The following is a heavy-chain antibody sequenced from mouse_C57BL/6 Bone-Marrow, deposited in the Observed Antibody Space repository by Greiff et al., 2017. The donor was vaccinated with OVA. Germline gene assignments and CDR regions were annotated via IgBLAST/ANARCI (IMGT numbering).Heavy chain of an antibody. CDR2: ISSGGDYI. CDR1: GFTFSSYA. CDR3: TRERKTGTRCAY. V-gene: IGHV5-9-1*02. J-gene: IGHJ3*01. D-gene: IGHD4-1*01. Sequence: EVQLVESGEGLVKPGGSLKLSCAASGFTFSSYAMSWVRQTPEKRLEWVAYISSGGDYIYYADTVKGRFTISRDNARNNLYLQLSSLKSEDTAMDYCTRERKTGTRCAYGGQGTLVTGSA.